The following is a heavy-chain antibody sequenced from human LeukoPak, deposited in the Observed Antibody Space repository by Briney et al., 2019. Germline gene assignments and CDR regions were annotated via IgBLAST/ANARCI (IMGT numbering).Heavy chain of an antibody. CDR1: GFTFSSYG. Sequence: GGTLRLSCAASGFTFSSYGMSWVRQAPGKGLEWVSGISWNSGSIGYADSVKGRFTISRDNAKNSLYLQMNSLRAEDTALYYCAKDTDYDILTGYFLNWGQGTLVTVSS. J-gene: IGHJ4*02. CDR3: AKDTDYDILTGYFLN. CDR2: ISWNSGSI. D-gene: IGHD3-9*01. V-gene: IGHV3-9*01.